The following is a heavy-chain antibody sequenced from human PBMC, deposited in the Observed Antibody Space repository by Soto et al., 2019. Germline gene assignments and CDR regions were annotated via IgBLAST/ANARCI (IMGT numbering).Heavy chain of an antibody. V-gene: IGHV4-34*01. CDR3: ARGFVNESSSSASMDV. CDR1: GGSFSGYY. Sequence: PSETLSLTCAVYGGSFSGYYWSWIRQPPGKGLEWIGEINHSGSTNYNPSLKSRVTISVDTSKNQFSLKLSSVTAADTAVYYCARGFVNESSSSASMDVWGKGTTGTVSS. J-gene: IGHJ6*03. CDR2: INHSGST. D-gene: IGHD6-6*01.